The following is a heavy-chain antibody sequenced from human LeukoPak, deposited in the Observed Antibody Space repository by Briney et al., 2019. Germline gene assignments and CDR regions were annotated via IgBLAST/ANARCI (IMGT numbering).Heavy chain of an antibody. Sequence: GGSLRLSCAASGFTFSTYAMSWVRQAPGKGLEWVSGLSGSGSSAYYADSVKGRFTISRDNSKNTLYLQMNSLRAEDTAVYYCAKAYCSSTSCYRFDPWGQGTLVTVSS. CDR3: AKAYCSSTSCYRFDP. V-gene: IGHV3-23*01. J-gene: IGHJ5*02. CDR1: GFTFSTYA. CDR2: LSGSGSSA. D-gene: IGHD2-2*01.